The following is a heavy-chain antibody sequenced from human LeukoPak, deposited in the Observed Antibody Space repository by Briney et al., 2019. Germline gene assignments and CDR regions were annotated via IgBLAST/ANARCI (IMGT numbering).Heavy chain of an antibody. J-gene: IGHJ6*03. Sequence: ASVKVSCKASGYTFTSYDINWVRQATGQGLEWMGWMNPNSGNTCYAQKFQGRVTMTRNTSISTAYMELSSLRSEDTAVYYCARARGSSGYYGFYYYYYMDVWGKGTTVTISS. CDR3: ARARGSSGYYGFYYYYYMDV. V-gene: IGHV1-8*02. CDR2: MNPNSGNT. CDR1: GYTFTSYD. D-gene: IGHD3-22*01.